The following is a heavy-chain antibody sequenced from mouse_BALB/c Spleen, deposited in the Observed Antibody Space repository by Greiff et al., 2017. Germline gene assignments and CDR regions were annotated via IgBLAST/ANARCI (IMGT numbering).Heavy chain of an antibody. CDR1: GFTFTDYY. Sequence: EVKLVESGGGLVQPGGSLRLSCATSGFTFTDYYMSWVRQPPGKALEWLGFIRNKANGYTTEYSASVKGRFTISRDNSQSILYLQMNTLRAEDSATYYCARVIHYYGYWYFDVWGAGTTVTVSS. J-gene: IGHJ1*01. CDR2: IRNKANGYTT. CDR3: ARVIHYYGYWYFDV. V-gene: IGHV7-3*02. D-gene: IGHD1-2*01.